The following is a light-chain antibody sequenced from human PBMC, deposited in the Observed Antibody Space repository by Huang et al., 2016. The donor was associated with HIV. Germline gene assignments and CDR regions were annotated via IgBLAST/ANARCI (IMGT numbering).Light chain of an antibody. Sequence: DIQMTQSPSSLSASVGDRVTISCRASQGIANHLAWYQQKPGKAPKRLVYAASALRSGVPSRFSGSGSGTEFTLTISSLQPEDVATYFCQKYDTAPRTFGPGTRVDIK. CDR1: QGIANH. CDR3: QKYDTAPRT. V-gene: IGKV1-27*01. J-gene: IGKJ3*01. CDR2: AAS.